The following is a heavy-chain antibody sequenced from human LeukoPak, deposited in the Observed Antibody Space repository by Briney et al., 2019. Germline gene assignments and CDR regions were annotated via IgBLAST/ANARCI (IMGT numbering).Heavy chain of an antibody. J-gene: IGHJ3*02. V-gene: IGHV3-11*06. CDR1: GFAFSYYY. D-gene: IGHD5-12*01. CDR3: ARVGGYSGYGEDAFDI. CDR2: ISNTTTYT. Sequence: GGSLRLSCAASGFAFSYYYMSWIRQAPGKGLEWVSYISNTTTYTNYADSVKGRFTISRDNAKNSLYLQMNSLRAEDTAVYYCARVGGYSGYGEDAFDIWGQGTMLTVSS.